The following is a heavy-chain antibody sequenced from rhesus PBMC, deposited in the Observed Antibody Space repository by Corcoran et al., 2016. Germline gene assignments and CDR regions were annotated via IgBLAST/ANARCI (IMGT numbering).Heavy chain of an antibody. CDR3: ARSRILYWQIDY. CDR2: LFWEDDK. CDR1: GLSLTPSVMG. V-gene: IGHV2-174*01. Sequence: QVTLKESGPALLKPTQTLTLTCTFSGLSLTPSVMGVGWIPQPPGKALEWLALLFWEDDKYYSTSLKSRLTSSKDTTKNQVVLTRTNMDPVDTATYYCARSRILYWQIDYGGQGVLVTVSS. J-gene: IGHJ4*01. D-gene: IGHD2-21*01.